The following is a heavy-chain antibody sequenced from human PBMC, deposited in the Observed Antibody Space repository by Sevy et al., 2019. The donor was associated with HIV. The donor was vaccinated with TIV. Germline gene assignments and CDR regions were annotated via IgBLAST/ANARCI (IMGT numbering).Heavy chain of an antibody. J-gene: IGHJ4*02. Sequence: GESLKISCKGSGYRFISYWIGWVRQMPGKGLEWMGIIYPGDSDIGYSPSFQGQVTISADKSISTAYLQWSSLQASDTAMYFCARRGFDSSGYPQYYFDYWSQGTLVTVSS. CDR1: GYRFISYW. V-gene: IGHV5-51*01. D-gene: IGHD3-22*01. CDR2: IYPGDSDI. CDR3: ARRGFDSSGYPQYYFDY.